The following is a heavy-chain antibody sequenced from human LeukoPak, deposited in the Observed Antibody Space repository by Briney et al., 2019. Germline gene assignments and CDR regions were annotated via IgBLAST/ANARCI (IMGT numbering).Heavy chain of an antibody. CDR1: GFTFSSYA. V-gene: IGHV3-23*01. CDR2: ISASGGST. CDR3: AKGEKVTELDTYYYYYGMDV. J-gene: IGHJ6*02. Sequence: GGSLRLSCAASGFTFSSYAMSWVRQAPGKGLEWVSAISASGGSTYYADSVKGRFTISRDNSKNTLYLQMNSLRAEDTAVYYCAKGEKVTELDTYYYYYGMDVWGQGTTVTVSS. D-gene: IGHD2-21*02.